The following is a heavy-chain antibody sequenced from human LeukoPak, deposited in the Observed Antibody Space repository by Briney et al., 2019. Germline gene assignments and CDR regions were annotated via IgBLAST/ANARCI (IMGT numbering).Heavy chain of an antibody. J-gene: IGHJ6*02. CDR2: INSDGSST. V-gene: IGHV3-74*01. CDR3: ARVAEDIVVVPAARRYYYYGMDV. CDR1: GFTFSSYW. D-gene: IGHD2-2*01. Sequence: GRSLRLSCAVSGFTFSSYWMHWVRQAPGKGLVWVSRINSDGSSTSYADSVKGRFTISRDNAKNTLYLQMNSLRAEDTAVYYCARVAEDIVVVPAARRYYYYGMDVWGQGTTVTVSS.